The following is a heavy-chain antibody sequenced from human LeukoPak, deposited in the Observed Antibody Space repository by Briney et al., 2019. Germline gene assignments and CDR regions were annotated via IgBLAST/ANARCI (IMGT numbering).Heavy chain of an antibody. V-gene: IGHV3-33*01. CDR1: GLSFSTYG. D-gene: IGHD2-15*01. CDR3: ARAPPYCSGGACYFDC. Sequence: GRSLRLSCAASGLSFSTYGMHWVRQAPGKGLEWVAVIWYDGNNIYYADSVKGRFTISRDNSKNTLLLQMNSLRADDSAVYYCARAPPYCSGGACYFDCWGQGTLVTVSS. CDR2: IWYDGNNI. J-gene: IGHJ4*02.